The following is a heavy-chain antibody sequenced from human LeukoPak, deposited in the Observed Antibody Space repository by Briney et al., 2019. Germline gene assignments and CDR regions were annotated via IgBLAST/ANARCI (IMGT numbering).Heavy chain of an antibody. V-gene: IGHV3-21*01. Sequence: GGSLRLSCAASGFTFWTYWMSWVRQAPGKGLEWVSSISSSSDYINYADSLKGRFTISRDNAENSLYLQMNSLRAEDTAVYYCARAKDYYYDSSGYYNPLDYWGQGTLVTVSS. CDR3: ARAKDYYYDSSGYYNPLDY. D-gene: IGHD3-22*01. J-gene: IGHJ4*02. CDR2: ISSSSDYI. CDR1: GFTFWTYW.